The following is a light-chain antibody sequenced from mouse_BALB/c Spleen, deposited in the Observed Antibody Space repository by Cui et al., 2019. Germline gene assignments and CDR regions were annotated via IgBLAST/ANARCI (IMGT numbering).Light chain of an antibody. Sequence: DIQMNQSPSSLSASLGDTITITCHASQNINVWLSWYQQKPGNIPKLLIYKASNLHTGVPSRFSGSGSGTGFTLTISRLQPEDIATYYCQQGQSYPLTFGGGTKLEIK. V-gene: IGKV10-94*01. CDR2: KAS. CDR1: QNINVW. J-gene: IGKJ1*01. CDR3: QQGQSYPLT.